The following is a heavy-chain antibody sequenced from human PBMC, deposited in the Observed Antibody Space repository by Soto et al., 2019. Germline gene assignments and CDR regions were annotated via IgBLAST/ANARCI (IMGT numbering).Heavy chain of an antibody. J-gene: IGHJ5*02. CDR1: GFTFSSYA. Sequence: GGSLRLSCAASGFTFSSYAMHWVRQAPGKGLEWVAVISYDGSNKYYADSVKGRFTISRDNSKNTLYLQMNSLRAEDTAVYYCARDALGSYSVPWFDPWGQGTLVTVSS. CDR3: ARDALGSYSVPWFDP. V-gene: IGHV3-30-3*01. D-gene: IGHD1-26*01. CDR2: ISYDGSNK.